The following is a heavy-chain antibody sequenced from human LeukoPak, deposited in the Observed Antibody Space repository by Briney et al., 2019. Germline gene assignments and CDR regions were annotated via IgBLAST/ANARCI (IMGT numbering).Heavy chain of an antibody. CDR3: AREGGYSYGDAPLHFDN. D-gene: IGHD5-18*01. J-gene: IGHJ4*02. V-gene: IGHV4-59*01. Sequence: NSSETLSLTCTVSGGSISSYYWSWIRQPPGKGLEWIGYIYYSGSTNYNPSLKSRVTISVDTSKNQFSLKLSSVTAADTAVYYCAREGGYSYGDAPLHFDNWGQGTLVTVSS. CDR2: IYYSGST. CDR1: GGSISSYY.